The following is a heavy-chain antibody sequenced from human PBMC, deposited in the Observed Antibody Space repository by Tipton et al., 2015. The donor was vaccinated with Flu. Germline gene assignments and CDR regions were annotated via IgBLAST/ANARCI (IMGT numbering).Heavy chain of an antibody. V-gene: IGHV3-33*01. CDR3: ARDVYDVLTGYHDAFGI. J-gene: IGHJ3*02. CDR1: GFTFSSYG. CDR2: IWHDGSHK. Sequence: QLVQSGGGVVQPGRSLRLSCEASGFTFSSYGMHWVRQAPGKGLEWVALIWHDGSHKYYADSVKGRFTISRDNSKNTLYLQMNSLRVDDTAVYYCARDVYDVLTGYHDAFGIWGQGTMVTVSS. D-gene: IGHD3-9*01.